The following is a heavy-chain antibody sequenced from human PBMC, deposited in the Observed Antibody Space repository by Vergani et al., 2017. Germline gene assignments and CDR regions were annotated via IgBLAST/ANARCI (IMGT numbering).Heavy chain of an antibody. Sequence: QVQLQESGPGLVKPSETLSLTCTVSGDSVISTDYHWGWIRQPPGKGLEWIGSMDYSGSTSYNPSLESRISISFETPKNQFSLRLTSVTAADTAVYSCGSKRGACRAAYCHSYDFWGPGTLVGVSS. V-gene: IGHV4-39*01. D-gene: IGHD2-15*01. CDR2: MDYSGST. CDR3: GSKRGACRAAYCHSYDF. CDR1: GDSVISTDYH. J-gene: IGHJ4*02.